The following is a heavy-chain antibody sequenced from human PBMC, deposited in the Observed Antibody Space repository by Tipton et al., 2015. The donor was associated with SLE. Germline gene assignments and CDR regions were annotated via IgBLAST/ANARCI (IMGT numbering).Heavy chain of an antibody. CDR1: GDSISSGSYF. V-gene: IGHV4-61*10. CDR2: IHYSGRT. J-gene: IGHJ4*02. CDR3: TRDRNDGGWGD. D-gene: IGHD4-23*01. Sequence: TLSLTCTVSGDSISSGSYFWSWIRQPAGKGLEWIGYIHYSGRTNYNPSLKSRVSISLDTSKSQFSLKLISVTPADTAVYYCTRDRNDGGWGDWGQGTLVTVSS.